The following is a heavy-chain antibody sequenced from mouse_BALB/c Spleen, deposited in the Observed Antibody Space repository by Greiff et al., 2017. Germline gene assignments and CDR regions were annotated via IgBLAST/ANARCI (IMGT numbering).Heavy chain of an antibody. Sequence: VQLQQSGPELVKPGASVKMSCKASGYTFTSYVMHWVKQKPGQGLEWIGYINPYNDGTKYNEKFKGKATLTSDKSSSTAYMELSSLTSEDSAVYYCAIYYGNYPYWYFDVWGAGTTVTVSS. CDR2: INPYNDGT. CDR1: GYTFTSYV. CDR3: AIYYGNYPYWYFDV. D-gene: IGHD2-1*01. V-gene: IGHV1-14*01. J-gene: IGHJ1*01.